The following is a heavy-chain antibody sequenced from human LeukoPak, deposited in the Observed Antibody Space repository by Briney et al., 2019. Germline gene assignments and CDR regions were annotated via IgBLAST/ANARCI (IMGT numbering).Heavy chain of an antibody. V-gene: IGHV1-18*01. J-gene: IGHJ3*02. CDR3: ARVLTYYDSSGYYSGDAFDI. Sequence: ASVKVSCKASGYTFTSYGISWVRQAPGQGLEWMGWISAYNGNTNYARKLQGRVTMTTDTSTSTAYMELRSLRSDDTAVYYCARVLTYYDSSGYYSGDAFDIWGQGTMVTVSS. CDR1: GYTFTSYG. D-gene: IGHD3-22*01. CDR2: ISAYNGNT.